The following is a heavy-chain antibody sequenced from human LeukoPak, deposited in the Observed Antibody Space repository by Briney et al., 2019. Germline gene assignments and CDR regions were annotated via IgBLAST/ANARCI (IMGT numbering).Heavy chain of an antibody. D-gene: IGHD4-17*01. V-gene: IGHV3-74*01. CDR3: ARWGAVTTTESVAFDI. CDR2: INSDGSST. Sequence: HPGGSLRLSCAASGFTFSSYWMHWVRHAPGKGLVWVSRINSDGSSTSYADSVKGRFTISRDNAKNSLYLQMNSLRAEDTAVYYCARWGAVTTTESVAFDIWGQGTMVTVSS. J-gene: IGHJ3*02. CDR1: GFTFSSYW.